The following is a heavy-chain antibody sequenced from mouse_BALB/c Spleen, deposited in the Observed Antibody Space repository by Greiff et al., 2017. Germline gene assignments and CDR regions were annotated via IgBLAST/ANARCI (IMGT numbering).Heavy chain of an antibody. CDR3: ARGGGMDY. Sequence: VQLQQSGAELVRPGALVKLSCKASGFNIKDYYMHWVKQRPEQGLEWIGWIDPENGNTIYDPKFQGKASITADTSSNTAYLQLSSLTSEDTAVYYCARGGGMDYWGQGTSVTVSA. CDR2: IDPENGNT. CDR1: GFNIKDYY. J-gene: IGHJ4*01. V-gene: IGHV14-1*02.